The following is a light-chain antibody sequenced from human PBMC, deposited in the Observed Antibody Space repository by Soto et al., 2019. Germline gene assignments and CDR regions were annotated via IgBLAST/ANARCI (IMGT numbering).Light chain of an antibody. V-gene: IGKV1-33*01. CDR1: QDISNY. Sequence: DIQMTQSPSSLSASVGDRVTITCRASQDISNYLNWYQQRPGKAPKLLIYDASNLDRGVPSRFSGTRSGTHFTFAITSLQPEDVATYYCQQSDSLPITFGQGTRLEI. J-gene: IGKJ5*01. CDR3: QQSDSLPIT. CDR2: DAS.